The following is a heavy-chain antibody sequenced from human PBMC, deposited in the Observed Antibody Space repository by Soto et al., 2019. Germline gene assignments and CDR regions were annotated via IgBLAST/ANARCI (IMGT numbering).Heavy chain of an antibody. J-gene: IGHJ4*02. Sequence: QVQLVQSGAEVKKPGSSVKVSCKASGGTFSSYTISWVRQAPGQGLEWMGRIIPILGIANYAQKFQGRVTIAADKAPSAAYMELSSLRSADTAEYYCARHEYYYRAGALFASRGPGTLVTVSS. CDR1: GGTFSSYT. CDR3: ARHEYYYRAGALFAS. CDR2: IIPILGIA. D-gene: IGHD3-10*01. V-gene: IGHV1-69*02.